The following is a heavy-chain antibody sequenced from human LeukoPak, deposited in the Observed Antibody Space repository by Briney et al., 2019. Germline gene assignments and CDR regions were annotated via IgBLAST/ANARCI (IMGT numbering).Heavy chain of an antibody. CDR3: ARDHCSGGSCYDFADY. D-gene: IGHD2-15*01. J-gene: IGHJ4*02. V-gene: IGHV1-2*06. CDR1: GYTFTGYY. CDR2: INPNSGGT. Sequence: ASVKVSCKASGYTFTGYYMHLVRQAPGQGLEWMGRINPNSGGTNYAQKFQGRVTMTRDTSISTAYMELSRLRSDDTAVYYCARDHCSGGSCYDFADYWGQGTLVTVSS.